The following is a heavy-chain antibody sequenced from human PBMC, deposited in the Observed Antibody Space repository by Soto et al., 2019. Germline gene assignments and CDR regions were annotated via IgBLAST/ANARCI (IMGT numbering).Heavy chain of an antibody. V-gene: IGHV3-23*01. CDR1: GFTFSSYA. CDR2: ISGRGGST. J-gene: IGHJ5*02. CDR3: AKEAVLRFLEWATNWFDP. D-gene: IGHD3-3*01. Sequence: EVQLLESGGGLVQPGGSLRLSCAASGFTFSSYAMSWVRQAPGKGLERVSAISGRGGSTYYADSVKGRFTISRDNSKNTLYLQMNSLRAEDTAVYYCAKEAVLRFLEWATNWFDPWGQGTLVTVSS.